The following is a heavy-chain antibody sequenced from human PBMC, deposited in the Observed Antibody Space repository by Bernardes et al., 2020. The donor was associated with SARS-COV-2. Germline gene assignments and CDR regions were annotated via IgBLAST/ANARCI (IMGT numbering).Heavy chain of an antibody. J-gene: IGHJ6*02. Sequence: GGSLRLCCAASGFTFSDHYMDWVRQAPGKGLEWVGRTRNKANSYTTEYAASVKGRFTISRDDSKNSLYLQMNSLKTEDTAVYYCARGDIDFWSGYYNTYYGMDVWGQGTTVTVSS. CDR1: GFTFSDHY. CDR2: TRNKANSYTT. V-gene: IGHV3-72*01. CDR3: ARGDIDFWSGYYNTYYGMDV. D-gene: IGHD3-3*01.